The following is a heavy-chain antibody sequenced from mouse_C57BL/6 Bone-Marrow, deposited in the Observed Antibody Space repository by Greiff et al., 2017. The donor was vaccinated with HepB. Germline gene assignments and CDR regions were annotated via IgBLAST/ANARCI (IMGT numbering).Heavy chain of an antibody. CDR1: GFNIKDYY. CDR2: IDPEDGET. CDR3: ARGGLRDWYFDV. J-gene: IGHJ1*03. V-gene: IGHV14-2*01. Sequence: VQLKESGAELVKPGASVKLSCTASGFNIKDYYMHWVKQRTEQGLEWIGRIDPEDGETKYAPKFQGKATITADTSSNTAYLQLSSLTSEHTAVYYCARGGLRDWYFDVWGTGTTVTVSS. D-gene: IGHD1-1*01.